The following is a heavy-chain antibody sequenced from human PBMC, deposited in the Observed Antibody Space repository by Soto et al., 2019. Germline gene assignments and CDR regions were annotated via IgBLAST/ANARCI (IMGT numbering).Heavy chain of an antibody. CDR1: GYTFTSFG. CDR2: ISAYNDNT. D-gene: IGHD6-25*01. V-gene: IGHV1-18*01. Sequence: QVQLVQSGAEVKKPGASVKVSCKASGYTFTSFGISWVRQAPGQGLEWMGWISAYNDNTDYAQKLQGRVTMTTDTSTNTAYMELRSRRSDDTAVYYCARNSPLQQPLAANFDYWGQGTLVTVSS. CDR3: ARNSPLQQPLAANFDY. J-gene: IGHJ4*02.